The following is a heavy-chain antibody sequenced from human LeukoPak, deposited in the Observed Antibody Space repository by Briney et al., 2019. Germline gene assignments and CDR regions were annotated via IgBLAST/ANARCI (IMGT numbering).Heavy chain of an antibody. CDR2: IRSKAYGGTT. Sequence: GGSLRLSCTASGFTFGDYGMSWVRQAPGKGLEWVGFIRSKAYGGTTEYAASVKGRFTISRDESKSIAYLQVNSLKTEDTAVYYCTGSFGELSFFAYWGQGTLVTVSS. J-gene: IGHJ4*02. D-gene: IGHD3-10*01. V-gene: IGHV3-49*04. CDR1: GFTFGDYG. CDR3: TGSFGELSFFAY.